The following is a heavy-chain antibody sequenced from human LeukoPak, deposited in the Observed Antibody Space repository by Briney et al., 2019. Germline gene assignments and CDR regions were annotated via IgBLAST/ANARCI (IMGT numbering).Heavy chain of an antibody. J-gene: IGHJ4*02. CDR3: GKVGIEATILPDYFDY. V-gene: IGHV3-30*18. CDR2: ISYDGSNK. Sequence: GGSLRLSCAASGFTFSSYGMHWVRQAPGKGLEWVAVISYDGSNKYYVDSVKGRFTISRDNSKNTLYLQMNSLRAEDTAVYYCGKVGIEATILPDYFDYWGQGTLVTVSS. D-gene: IGHD5-12*01. CDR1: GFTFSSYG.